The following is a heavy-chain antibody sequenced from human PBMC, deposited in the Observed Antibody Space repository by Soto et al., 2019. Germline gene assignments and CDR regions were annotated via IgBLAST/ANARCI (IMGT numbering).Heavy chain of an antibody. Sequence: SVKVSCKASGGTFNDYPITWVRQAPGEGLEWMGGSIPIFGTANYAQKFQGRVTISVDESTSTAYMELSSLRSEDTAVYYCARGRGYSGDDHYYYFDMDVWGQGTTVTVSS. CDR3: ARGRGYSGDDHYYYFDMDV. CDR1: GGTFNDYP. CDR2: SIPIFGTA. D-gene: IGHD5-12*01. J-gene: IGHJ6*02. V-gene: IGHV1-69*13.